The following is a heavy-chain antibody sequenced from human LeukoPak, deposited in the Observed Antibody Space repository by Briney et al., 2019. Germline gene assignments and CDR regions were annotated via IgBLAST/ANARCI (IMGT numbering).Heavy chain of an antibody. V-gene: IGHV4-34*01. CDR3: AVGPEYY. J-gene: IGHJ4*02. CDR2: INHSGST. Sequence: PSETLSLTCAVYGESFSDYYWIWIRQPPGKGLEWIGEINHSGSTNYNPTLKSRVTISVDTFKNQFSLKLSSVTAAGTAVYYCAVGPEYYWGQGTLVTVSS. CDR1: GESFSDYY. D-gene: IGHD6-6*01.